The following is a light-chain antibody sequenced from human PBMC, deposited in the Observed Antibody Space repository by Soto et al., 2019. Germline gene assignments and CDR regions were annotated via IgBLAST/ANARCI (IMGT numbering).Light chain of an antibody. CDR2: GAS. CDR3: QQYGSSPGT. CDR1: QSVTSNY. V-gene: IGKV3-20*01. Sequence: IVLTQSPGTLSLSPGGRATLSCRASQSVTSNYLAWYQQKPGQAPWLLIFGASIRATGLPDRFSGSGSGTDFTLTISRLEPEDFAVYYCQQYGSSPGTFGQGTKVEIK. J-gene: IGKJ1*01.